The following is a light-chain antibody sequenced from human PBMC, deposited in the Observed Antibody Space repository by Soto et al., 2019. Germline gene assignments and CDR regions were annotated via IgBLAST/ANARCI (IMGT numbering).Light chain of an antibody. V-gene: IGKV3-15*01. Sequence: EIVMTESPATLFVSPGERATLSCRASQSVSSNLVWYQQQPGQAPRLLIYGASTRATGIPARFSGSGSGTEFTLTISSLQSEDFAVYYCQQYLNRLTCGGGTKVDIK. CDR2: GAS. J-gene: IGKJ4*01. CDR3: QQYLNRLT. CDR1: QSVSSN.